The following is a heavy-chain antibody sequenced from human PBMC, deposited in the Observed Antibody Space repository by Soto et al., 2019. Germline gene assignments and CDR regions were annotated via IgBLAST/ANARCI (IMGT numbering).Heavy chain of an antibody. CDR1: GFTFRISA. D-gene: IGHD2-15*01. V-gene: IGHV1-58*01. J-gene: IGHJ6*02. CDR3: ATGAYCSGGSCSDYYYYYYGMDL. CDR2: LVVGTGNT. Sequence: RASVKVSCKTSGFTFRISAVQGVLQALLRRLEGIGWLVVGTGNTNYAQKFQQRVTISSDRSTNTVSMELSSLTSEDTAVYYCATGAYCSGGSCSDYYYYYYGMDLWGQGTTVTVSS.